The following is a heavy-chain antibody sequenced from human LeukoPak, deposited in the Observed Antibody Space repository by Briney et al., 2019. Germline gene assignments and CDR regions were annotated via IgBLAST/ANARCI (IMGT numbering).Heavy chain of an antibody. V-gene: IGHV4-39*07. J-gene: IGHJ5*02. Sequence: SETLSLTCTVSGGSISSSSYYWGWIRQPPGKGLEWIGSIYYSGSTYYNPSLKSRVTISVDTSKNQFSLKLNSVTAADTAVYYCARSPVIETAFFDPWGQGTLVTVSS. CDR3: ARSPVIETAFFDP. CDR1: GGSISSSSYY. CDR2: IYYSGST. D-gene: IGHD6-13*01.